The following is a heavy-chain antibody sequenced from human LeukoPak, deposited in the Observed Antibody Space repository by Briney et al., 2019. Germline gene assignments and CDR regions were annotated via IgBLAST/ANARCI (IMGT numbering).Heavy chain of an antibody. Sequence: GGSLRLSCAASGFTFSSYWMSWVRQAPGKGLEWVANIKQDGSEKYYVDSVKGRFTISRDNTKNSLYLQMNSLRAEDTAVYYCAREGVRGVLYYYYYYYMDVWGKGTTVTVSS. D-gene: IGHD3-10*01. CDR2: IKQDGSEK. CDR1: GFTFSSYW. CDR3: AREGVRGVLYYYYYYYMDV. J-gene: IGHJ6*03. V-gene: IGHV3-7*01.